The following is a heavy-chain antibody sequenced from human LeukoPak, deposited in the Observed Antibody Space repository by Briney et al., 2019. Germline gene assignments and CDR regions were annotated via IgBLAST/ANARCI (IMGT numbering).Heavy chain of an antibody. CDR3: ARSYGSGCCDAFDI. CDR2: IWYDGSNK. CDR1: GFIFSDYG. D-gene: IGHD6-19*01. Sequence: PGGSLRLSCAASGFIFSDYGMHWVRQAPGKGLEWVAVIWYDGSNKYYADSVKGRFTISRDNSKNTLYLQMNSLRAEDTAVYYCARSYGSGCCDAFDIWGQGTMVTVSS. V-gene: IGHV3-33*01. J-gene: IGHJ3*02.